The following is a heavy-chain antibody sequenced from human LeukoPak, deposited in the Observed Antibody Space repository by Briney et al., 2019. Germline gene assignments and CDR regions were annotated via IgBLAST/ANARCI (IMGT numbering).Heavy chain of an antibody. CDR3: ARQWTIFDAFDI. D-gene: IGHD3-3*01. CDR2: IYYSGNT. Sequence: PSETLSLTCTVSGDSISTSNSYWGWIRQPPGKGLEWIGSIYYSGNTYYNASLKSRVTISVDTSKNQFSLKLTSVTAADTAVYYCARQWTIFDAFDIWGQGTMVTVSS. J-gene: IGHJ3*02. V-gene: IGHV4-39*01. CDR1: GDSISTSNSY.